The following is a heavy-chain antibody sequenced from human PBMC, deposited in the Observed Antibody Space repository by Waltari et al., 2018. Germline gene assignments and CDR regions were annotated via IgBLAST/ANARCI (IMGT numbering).Heavy chain of an antibody. CDR3: ATGGYDFWTGYHKI. J-gene: IGHJ3*02. V-gene: IGHV3-74*01. CDR1: GLTFSGYY. CDR2: INSDGTIT. Sequence: EVQLVESGGGLVQPGGSLRLSCETSGLTFSGYYFHWVRQAPGKGLVWVSRINSDGTITKYADSVKCRFTISRDNARSTLYLQMNSLRVEDTAVYYCATGGYDFWTGYHKIWGQGTMVTVTS. D-gene: IGHD3-3*01.